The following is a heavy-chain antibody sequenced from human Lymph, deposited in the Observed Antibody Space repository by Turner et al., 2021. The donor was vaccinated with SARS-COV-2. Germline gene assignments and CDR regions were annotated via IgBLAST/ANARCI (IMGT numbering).Heavy chain of an antibody. CDR1: GGSISSYY. CDR2: IFYSGST. J-gene: IGHJ4*02. Sequence: VQLQESGPGLVKPSVTLSLTCTVSGGSISSYYWSWIRQPPGKGLEWIGYIFYSGSTIYNPTLKSRVTISVDTSKNQFSLKLSSVTAADTAVYYCARVIPAGWYYFDYWGQGTLVTVSS. V-gene: IGHV4-59*01. CDR3: ARVIPAGWYYFDY. D-gene: IGHD2-2*01.